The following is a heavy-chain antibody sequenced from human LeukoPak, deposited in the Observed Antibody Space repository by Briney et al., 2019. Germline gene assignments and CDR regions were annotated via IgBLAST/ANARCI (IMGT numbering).Heavy chain of an antibody. CDR3: ARGIAALTGYYISWFDP. J-gene: IGHJ5*02. CDR1: GYTFTSYD. Sequence: GASVKVSCKASGYTFTSYDINWVRQATGQGLEWMGWMNPNSGNTGYAQKFQGRVTMTKNTPISTAYMELSSLRSEDTAVYYCARGIAALTGYYISWFDPWGQGTLVTVSS. CDR2: MNPNSGNT. D-gene: IGHD3-9*01. V-gene: IGHV1-8*01.